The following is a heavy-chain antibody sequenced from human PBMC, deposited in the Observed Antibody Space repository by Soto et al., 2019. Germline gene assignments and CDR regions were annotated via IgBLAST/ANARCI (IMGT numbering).Heavy chain of an antibody. CDR3: GRCTSTSCHLGSDY. J-gene: IGHJ4*02. CDR2: MSYDGSTK. D-gene: IGHD2-2*01. V-gene: IGHV3-30-3*01. Sequence: PGGSLRLSCAASGFTFSSYGMYWVRQAPGKGLEWVAIMSYDGSTKYFADSVKGRFTISRDNSQNTLFLQMNSLRAADTAVYYCGRCTSTSCHLGSDYWGQGTLVTVSS. CDR1: GFTFSSYG.